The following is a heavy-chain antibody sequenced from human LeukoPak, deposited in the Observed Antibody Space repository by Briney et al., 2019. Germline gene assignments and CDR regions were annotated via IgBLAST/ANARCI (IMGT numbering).Heavy chain of an antibody. CDR3: ARRSLDYGDYKYYYYMDV. Sequence: KPSETLSLTCTVSGGSISSYYWSWIRQPPGKGLEWIGYIYYSGSTNYNPSLKSRVTISVDTSKNQFSLKLSSVTAADTAVYYCARRSLDYGDYKYYYYMDVWGKGTMVTVSS. CDR2: IYYSGST. CDR1: GGSISSYY. V-gene: IGHV4-59*08. J-gene: IGHJ6*03. D-gene: IGHD4-17*01.